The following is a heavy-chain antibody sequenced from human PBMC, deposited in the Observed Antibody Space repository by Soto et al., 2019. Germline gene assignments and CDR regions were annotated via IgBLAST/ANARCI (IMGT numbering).Heavy chain of an antibody. CDR1: GFTFSSYA. D-gene: IGHD4-17*01. Sequence: PGGSLRLSCAASGFTFSSYALSWVRQVPGRGLEWVSAISGSAGSTYYADSAKGRFTISRDNSKNTLYLQMNSLRVEDSAVYFCAKGGADYDPPGCWGQGTLVTV. J-gene: IGHJ4*02. CDR3: AKGGADYDPPGC. V-gene: IGHV3-23*01. CDR2: ISGSAGST.